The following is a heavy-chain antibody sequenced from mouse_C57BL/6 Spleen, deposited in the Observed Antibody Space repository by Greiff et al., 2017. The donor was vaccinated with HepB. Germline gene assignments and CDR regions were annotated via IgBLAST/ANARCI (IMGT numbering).Heavy chain of an antibody. CDR2: IDPETGGT. D-gene: IGHD2-5*01. Sequence: QVQLKQSGAELVRPGASVTLSCKASGYTFTDYEMHWVKQTPVHGLEWIGAIDPETGGTAYNQKFKGKAILTADKSSSTAYMELRSLTSEDSAVYYCTRKVYSNSFAYWGQGTLVTVSA. CDR3: TRKVYSNSFAY. J-gene: IGHJ3*01. V-gene: IGHV1-15*01. CDR1: GYTFTDYE.